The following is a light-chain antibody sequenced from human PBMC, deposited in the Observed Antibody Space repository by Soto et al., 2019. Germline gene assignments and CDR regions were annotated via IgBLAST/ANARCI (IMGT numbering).Light chain of an antibody. Sequence: EIVLTQSPATLSLSPGEGATLSCRASQSVSSLLGWYQQKPGQAPRLLIYDASNRATGIPARFSGSGSGTDLTLTIISLEPEDFALYYCQQRDKWPYTFGQGTKLQIK. J-gene: IGKJ2*01. CDR2: DAS. V-gene: IGKV3-11*01. CDR3: QQRDKWPYT. CDR1: QSVSSL.